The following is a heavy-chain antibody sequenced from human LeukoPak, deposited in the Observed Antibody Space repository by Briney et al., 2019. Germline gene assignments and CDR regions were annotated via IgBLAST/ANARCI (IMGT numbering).Heavy chain of an antibody. V-gene: IGHV4-39*07. CDR1: GGSISSSSYY. D-gene: IGHD6-13*01. J-gene: IGHJ5*02. Sequence: SETLSLTCTVSGGSISSSSYYWGWIRQPPGKGLEWIGSIYYSGSTYYNPSLKSRVTISVDTSKNQFSLKLSSVTAADTAVYYCARSYSSSWYGSAGFDPWGQGTLVTVSS. CDR2: IYYSGST. CDR3: ARSYSSSWYGSAGFDP.